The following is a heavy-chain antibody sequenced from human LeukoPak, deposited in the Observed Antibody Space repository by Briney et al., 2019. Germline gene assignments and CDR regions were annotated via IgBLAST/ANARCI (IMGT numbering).Heavy chain of an antibody. V-gene: IGHV3-21*01. CDR1: GFTFSSYN. J-gene: IGHJ4*02. Sequence: GGSLRLSRAAPGFTFSSYNMNWVRQAPGKGLEWVSSITSSSSYIFYADSVKGRFTISRDNAKNSLYLQLNDLRAEDTAVYYCARYSGTYRDYWGQGTLVTVSS. CDR3: ARYSGTYRDY. CDR2: ITSSSSYI. D-gene: IGHD1-26*01.